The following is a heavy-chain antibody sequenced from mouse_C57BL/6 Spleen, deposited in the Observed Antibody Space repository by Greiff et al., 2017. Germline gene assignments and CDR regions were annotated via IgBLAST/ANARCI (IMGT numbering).Heavy chain of an antibody. D-gene: IGHD1-1*01. Sequence: VQLQQSGAELVKPGASVKISCKASGYAFSSYWMNWVKQRPGKGLEWIGQIYPGDGDTNYNEKFKSKDTLTVDKSSSTAYMQLSSLTSEDSAVYYCARGVTTVVAKGYFDVWGTGTTVTVSS. CDR3: ARGVTTVVAKGYFDV. CDR2: IYPGDGDT. J-gene: IGHJ1*03. V-gene: IGHV1-80*01. CDR1: GYAFSSYW.